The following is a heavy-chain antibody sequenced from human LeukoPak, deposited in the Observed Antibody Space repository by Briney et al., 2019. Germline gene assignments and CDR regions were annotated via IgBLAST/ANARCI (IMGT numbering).Heavy chain of an antibody. J-gene: IGHJ2*01. Sequence: PGGSLRLSCAASGFTFSTYWMHWVRQAPGKGLVWVSRINSDGSSTSYADSVKGRFTISRDNAKNTLYLQMNSLRAEDTAVYYCARGHSSGGGWYFDLWGRGTLSLSPQ. V-gene: IGHV3-74*01. CDR1: GFTFSTYW. CDR3: ARGHSSGGGWYFDL. D-gene: IGHD6-19*01. CDR2: INSDGSST.